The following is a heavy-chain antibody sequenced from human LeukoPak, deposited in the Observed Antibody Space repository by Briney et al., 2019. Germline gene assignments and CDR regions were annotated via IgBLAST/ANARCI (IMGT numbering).Heavy chain of an antibody. V-gene: IGHV4-4*02. CDR2: IYHSGGGNT. CDR3: ARGPYSYDSSGAFDI. CDR1: GGSISSSNW. J-gene: IGHJ3*02. Sequence: SETLSLTCAVSGGSISSSNWWIWLRQPPGKGLEWIGEIYHSGGGNTNYNPSLKSRATISIDNAKNQFSLKVRSVTAADTAVYFCARGPYSYDSSGAFDIWGQGTMVTVSS. D-gene: IGHD3-22*01.